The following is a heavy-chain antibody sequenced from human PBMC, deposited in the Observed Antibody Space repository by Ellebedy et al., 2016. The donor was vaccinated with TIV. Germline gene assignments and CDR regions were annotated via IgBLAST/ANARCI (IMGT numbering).Heavy chain of an antibody. CDR2: IYSRGST. D-gene: IGHD1-14*01. CDR1: GGFITNYY. V-gene: IGHV4-4*07. J-gene: IGHJ5*02. CDR3: AKVGPDLEPPNWFDP. Sequence: MPSGTLSLTCTVSGGFITNYYWSRIRQPAGKGLEWIGRIYSRGSTTYNPSLRSRVTISVDTSQNQFSLKLTSVTAADTAVYYCAKVGPDLEPPNWFDPWGQGTLVTVSS.